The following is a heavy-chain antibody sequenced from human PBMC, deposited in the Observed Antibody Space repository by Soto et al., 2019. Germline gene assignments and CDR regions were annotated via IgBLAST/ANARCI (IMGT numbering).Heavy chain of an antibody. V-gene: IGHV1-69*01. Sequence: QVQLVQSGAEVKKPGSSVRVSCKASGGTFSSYAISWVRQAPGQGLEWRGGIIPIFGTENYAQKFQGRVTITEDESTSTAYMELSSLRSEDTAVYYCARDRIAGSKYYYGMDVWGQGTTVTVSS. CDR3: ARDRIAGSKYYYGMDV. CDR1: GGTFSSYA. J-gene: IGHJ6*02. CDR2: IIPIFGTE. D-gene: IGHD6-13*01.